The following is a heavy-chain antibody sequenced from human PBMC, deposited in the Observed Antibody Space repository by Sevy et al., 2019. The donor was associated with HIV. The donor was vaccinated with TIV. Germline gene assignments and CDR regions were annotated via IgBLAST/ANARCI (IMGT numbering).Heavy chain of an antibody. Sequence: GGSLRLSCVVSGFTFSNYYMSWVRQAPGKGLEWVSVISDSGGYTSYTDTVKGRFTTSRANSKNTLYLQMNSLRVEDTAIYYCANRAGPIFDNWGQGTLVTVSS. CDR1: GFTFSNYY. CDR3: ANRAGPIFDN. D-gene: IGHD6-19*01. J-gene: IGHJ4*02. CDR2: ISDSGGYT. V-gene: IGHV3-23*01.